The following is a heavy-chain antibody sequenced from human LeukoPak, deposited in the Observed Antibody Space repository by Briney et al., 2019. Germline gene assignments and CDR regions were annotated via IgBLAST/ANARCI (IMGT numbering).Heavy chain of an antibody. CDR1: GGSISSSSYY. J-gene: IGHJ4*02. Sequence: PSETLSLTCTVSGGSISSSSYYWGWIRQPPGTGLEWIGSIYYSGSTYYNPSLKSRVTISVDTSKNQFSLKLSSVTAADTAVYYCARVSCSGGSCYSDYWGQGTLVTVSS. D-gene: IGHD2-15*01. CDR3: ARVSCSGGSCYSDY. V-gene: IGHV4-39*07. CDR2: IYYSGST.